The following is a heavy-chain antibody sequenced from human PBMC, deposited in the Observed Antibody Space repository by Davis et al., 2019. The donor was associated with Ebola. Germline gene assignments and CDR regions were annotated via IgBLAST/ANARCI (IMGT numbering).Heavy chain of an antibody. CDR2: IYPGDSDT. CDR3: ARASRGAFDF. V-gene: IGHV5-51*01. Sequence: KVSCKGSGYSFTSYWIGWVRQMPGKGLEWMGIIYPGDSDTRYSPSFQGQVTISADKSINTAYVQWSSLQASDTAIYYCARASRGAFDFWGQGTMVTVSS. J-gene: IGHJ3*01. CDR1: GYSFTSYW. D-gene: IGHD3-10*01.